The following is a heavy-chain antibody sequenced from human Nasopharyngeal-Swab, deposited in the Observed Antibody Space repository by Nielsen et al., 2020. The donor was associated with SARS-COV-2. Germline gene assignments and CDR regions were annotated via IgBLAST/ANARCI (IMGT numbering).Heavy chain of an antibody. J-gene: IGHJ4*02. Sequence: GESLKISCAASGFTVSSNYMTWVRQAPGKGLEWVSIIYSGGNTYHADSVKGRFTISRDNSKNTLFLQMNSLRSYDTAVYYCARGVNPPPDYWGQGTLVIVSS. V-gene: IGHV3-53*01. D-gene: IGHD1-14*01. CDR1: GFTVSSNY. CDR3: ARGVNPPPDY. CDR2: IYSGGNT.